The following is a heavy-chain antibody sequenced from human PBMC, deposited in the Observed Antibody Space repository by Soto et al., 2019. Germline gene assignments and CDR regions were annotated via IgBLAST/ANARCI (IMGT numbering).Heavy chain of an antibody. J-gene: IGHJ6*02. CDR2: IIPIFGTA. V-gene: IGHV1-69*01. CDR1: RGTFSSYA. CDR3: ARTYCNTNSCPVSYYYYGMDV. D-gene: IGHD2-2*01. Sequence: QVQLVQSGAEVKKPGSSVKVSCKASRGTFSSYAITWVRQAPGHGLEWMGGIIPIFGTANYAQQFQGRVTITADESTSTAYMELSSLRSEDTAVYFCARTYCNTNSCPVSYYYYGMDVWGQGTTVTVSS.